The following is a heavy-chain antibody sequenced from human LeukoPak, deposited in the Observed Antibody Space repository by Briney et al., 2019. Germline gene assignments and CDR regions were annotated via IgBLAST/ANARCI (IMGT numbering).Heavy chain of an antibody. CDR2: IYSGGNT. CDR3: ARLIAAAGRVYFDY. Sequence: GGSLRLSCAASGFTVSSNYMSWVRQAPGKGLEWVSAIYSGGNTYYADSVKGRSTISRDNSKNTLYLQMNSLRAEDTAVYYCARLIAAAGRVYFDYWGQGTLVTVSS. D-gene: IGHD6-13*01. V-gene: IGHV3-53*01. J-gene: IGHJ4*02. CDR1: GFTVSSNY.